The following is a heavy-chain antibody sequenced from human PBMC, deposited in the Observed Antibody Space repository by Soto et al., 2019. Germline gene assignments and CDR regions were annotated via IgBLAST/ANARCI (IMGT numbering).Heavy chain of an antibody. CDR2: ISYDGSNK. Sequence: GGSLRLSCAASGFTFSSYAMHWVRQAPGKGLEWVAVISYDGSNKYYADSVKGRFTISRDNSKNTLYLQMNSLRAEDTAVYYCAREVEVAAAGAAFDYWGQGTLVTVSS. D-gene: IGHD6-13*01. J-gene: IGHJ4*02. CDR1: GFTFSSYA. CDR3: AREVEVAAAGAAFDY. V-gene: IGHV3-30-3*01.